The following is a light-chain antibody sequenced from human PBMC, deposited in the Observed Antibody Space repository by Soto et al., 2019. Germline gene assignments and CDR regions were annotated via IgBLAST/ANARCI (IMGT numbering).Light chain of an antibody. CDR3: SSYGGSNNYV. CDR2: EVI. J-gene: IGLJ1*01. Sequence: QSALTQPPSASGSPGQSVTISCTGSSSDVGGYNYVSWYQQHPGKAPKLMIYEVIKRPSGVPDRFSGSKSGNTASLTVSGLQAEDEADYYCSSYGGSNNYVLGTGTKVT. CDR1: SSDVGGYNY. V-gene: IGLV2-8*01.